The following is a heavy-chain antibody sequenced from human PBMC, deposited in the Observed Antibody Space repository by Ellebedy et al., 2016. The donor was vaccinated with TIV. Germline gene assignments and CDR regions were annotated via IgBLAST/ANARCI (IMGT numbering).Heavy chain of an antibody. CDR1: GFTFSSYV. CDR3: AKGSRGIPVGGILDY. Sequence: GGSLRLXCAVSGFTFSSYVMSWVRQPPGKGLEWVSAISGSGISRYYADSVKGRFTISRDNSKNTLYLQMNSLRGEDTAVYYCAKGSRGIPVGGILDYWGQGTLVTVSS. V-gene: IGHV3-23*01. D-gene: IGHD6-19*01. J-gene: IGHJ4*02. CDR2: ISGSGISR.